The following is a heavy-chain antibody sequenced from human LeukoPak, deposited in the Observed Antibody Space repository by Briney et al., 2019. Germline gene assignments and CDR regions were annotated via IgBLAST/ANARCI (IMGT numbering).Heavy chain of an antibody. J-gene: IGHJ4*02. CDR3: ARSRQSITMVRGVIITYDHDFDY. Sequence: SETLSLTCAVSGGSISSSNWWSWVRQPPGKGLEWIGEIYHSGSTNYNPSLKSRVTISVDKSKNQFSLKLSSVTAADTAVYYCARSRQSITMVRGVIITYDHDFDYWGQGTLVTVSS. CDR1: GGSISSSNW. D-gene: IGHD3-10*01. CDR2: IYHSGST. V-gene: IGHV4-4*02.